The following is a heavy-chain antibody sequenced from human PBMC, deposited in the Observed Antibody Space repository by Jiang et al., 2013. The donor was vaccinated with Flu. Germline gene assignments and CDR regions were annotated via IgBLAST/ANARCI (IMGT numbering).Heavy chain of an antibody. Sequence: RLSCAASGFTFSSYAMHWVRQAPGKGLEWVAVISYDGSNKYYADSVKGRFTISRDNSKNTLYPQMNSLRAEDTAVYYCARDHYYDSSGYSKGNQYFQHWGQGTLVTVSS. CDR3: ARDHYYDSSGYSKGNQYFQH. D-gene: IGHD3-22*01. CDR1: GFTFSSYA. V-gene: IGHV3-30-3*01. J-gene: IGHJ1*01. CDR2: ISYDGSNK.